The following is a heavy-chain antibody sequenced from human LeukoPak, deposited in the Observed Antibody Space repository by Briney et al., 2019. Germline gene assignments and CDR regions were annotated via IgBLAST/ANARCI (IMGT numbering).Heavy chain of an antibody. D-gene: IGHD3-22*01. Sequence: PGGSLRLSCAASGFTFSNAWMGWVRQAPGKGLEWVGRIKSKTDGGTTDYAAPVKGRFTISRDDSKNTLYLQMNSLKTEDTAVYYCTTFFARLLLYYYDSSGYPVGMDVWGQGTTVTVSS. CDR2: IKSKTDGGTT. CDR3: TTFFARLLLYYYDSSGYPVGMDV. V-gene: IGHV3-15*01. CDR1: GFTFSNAW. J-gene: IGHJ6*02.